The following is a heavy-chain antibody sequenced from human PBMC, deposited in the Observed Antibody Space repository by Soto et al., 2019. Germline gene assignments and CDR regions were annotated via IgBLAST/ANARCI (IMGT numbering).Heavy chain of an antibody. V-gene: IGHV1-18*01. Sequence: GSVKVSCKASGYTFTSYGISWVRQAPGQGLEWMGWISAYNGNTNYAQKLQGRVTMTTDTSTSTAYMELRSLRSDDTAVYYCAKAMVRGRGDYYYGMDVWGQGTTVTVSS. J-gene: IGHJ6*02. CDR3: AKAMVRGRGDYYYGMDV. CDR2: ISAYNGNT. CDR1: GYTFTSYG. D-gene: IGHD3-10*01.